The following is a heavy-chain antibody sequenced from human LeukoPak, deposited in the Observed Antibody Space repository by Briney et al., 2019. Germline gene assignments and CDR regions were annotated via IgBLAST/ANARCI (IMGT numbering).Heavy chain of an antibody. V-gene: IGHV4-59*08. CDR2: TYYSGRP. CDR3: ARHHGHQFSDSWYLRGSFDY. J-gene: IGHJ4*02. Sequence: SETLSLTCAVYGASISALYWGWIRQSPGKGLEWIGYTYYSGRPTYNPSLKSRATISLDTSKNLFSLRVNSVTAADTAIYYCARHHGHQFSDSWYLRGSFDYWGRGILVAVSS. CDR1: GASISALY. D-gene: IGHD6-13*01.